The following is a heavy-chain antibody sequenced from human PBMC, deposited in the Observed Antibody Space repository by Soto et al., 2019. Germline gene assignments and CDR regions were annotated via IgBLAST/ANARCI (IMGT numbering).Heavy chain of an antibody. V-gene: IGHV1-69*06. CDR2: IIPIFGTA. D-gene: IGHD6-13*01. CDR3: AREGGGGYSSSWDRNWFDP. CDR1: GGTFSSYA. J-gene: IGHJ5*02. Sequence: QVQLVQSGAEVKKPGSSVKVSCKASGGTFSSYAISWVRQAPGQGLEWMGGIIPIFGTANYAQKFQGRVTITADKSTSKAYMERRSLRSEDTAGYYCAREGGGGYSSSWDRNWFDPWGQGTLVTVSS.